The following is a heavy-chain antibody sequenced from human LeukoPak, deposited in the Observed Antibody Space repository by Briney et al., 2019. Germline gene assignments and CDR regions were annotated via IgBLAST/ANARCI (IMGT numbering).Heavy chain of an antibody. D-gene: IGHD4-17*01. CDR1: GFTFSDYY. V-gene: IGHV3-11*01. Sequence: AGGSLRLSCAASGFTFSDYYMSWIRQAPGKGLEWVSYVSSSGSTIYYADSVKGRFTISRDNAKNSLYLQMNSLRAEDTAVYYCATYGDGYYYYGMDVWGQGTTVTVSS. CDR3: ATYGDGYYYYGMDV. J-gene: IGHJ6*02. CDR2: VSSSGSTI.